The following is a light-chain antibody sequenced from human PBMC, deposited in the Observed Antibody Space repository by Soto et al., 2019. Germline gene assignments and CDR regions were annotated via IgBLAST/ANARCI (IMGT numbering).Light chain of an antibody. V-gene: IGKV1-9*01. Sequence: DIQLTQSPSFLSASVGDRVTITCRASQDISSYLAWYQQKPGRAPNVLIFAASILRSGVPSRFSGSGSGTEFTLAISRLQPEDFATYYCQQVNSYPLTFGGGTKVEIK. CDR2: AAS. J-gene: IGKJ4*01. CDR3: QQVNSYPLT. CDR1: QDISSY.